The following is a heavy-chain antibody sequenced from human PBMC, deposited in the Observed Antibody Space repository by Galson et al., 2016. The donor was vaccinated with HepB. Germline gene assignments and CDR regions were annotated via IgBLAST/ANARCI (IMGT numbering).Heavy chain of an antibody. Sequence: SETLSLTCTVSGGSVNNPSYYWSWIRQPPGKGLEWIGYIYYSGSTNYNPSLKSRVTMSVDTSKNQFSLKLSSVTAADTAVYYCAREFGGANIWGQGTLVTVSS. J-gene: IGHJ4*02. CDR3: AREFGGANI. V-gene: IGHV4-61*01. D-gene: IGHD3-16*01. CDR2: IYYSGST. CDR1: GGSVNNPSYY.